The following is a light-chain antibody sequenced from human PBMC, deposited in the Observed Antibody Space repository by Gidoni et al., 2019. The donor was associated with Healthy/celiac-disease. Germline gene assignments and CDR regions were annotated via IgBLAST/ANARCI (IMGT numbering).Light chain of an antibody. Sequence: DIQMTQSPSSLSASVGDRVTITCRASQSISSYLNWYQQKPGKAPKLLIYAESRLQSRVPSRFSGSGSGTDFTLTISSLQPENFATYYCQQSYSTPITFGQGTRLEIK. CDR2: AES. J-gene: IGKJ5*01. CDR3: QQSYSTPIT. CDR1: QSISSY. V-gene: IGKV1-39*01.